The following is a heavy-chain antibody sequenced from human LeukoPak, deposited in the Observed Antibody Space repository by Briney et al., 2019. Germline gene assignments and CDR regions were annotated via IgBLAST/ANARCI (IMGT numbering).Heavy chain of an antibody. D-gene: IGHD4-23*01. V-gene: IGHV4-34*01. CDR3: ARVRGKGDY. CDR2: INHSGST. J-gene: IGHJ4*02. Sequence: SETLSLTCAVYGGSFSGYYWSWIRQPPVKGLEWIGEINHSGSTNYNPSLKSRVTISVDTSKNQFSLKLSSVTAADTAVYYCARVRGKGDYWGQGTLVTVSS. CDR1: GGSFSGYY.